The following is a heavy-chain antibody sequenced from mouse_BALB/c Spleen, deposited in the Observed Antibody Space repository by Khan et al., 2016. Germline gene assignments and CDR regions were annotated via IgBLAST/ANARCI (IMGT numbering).Heavy chain of an antibody. Sequence: QIQLVQSGPELKKPGETVKISCKASGYIFTDYSMHWVKQAPGKGLKWMGWINTETGEPTYADDFKGRFAFSLETSASTAYLQINNLKNVDTATYFCARELGRGFAYWGQGTLVTVSA. J-gene: IGHJ3*01. CDR2: INTETGEP. D-gene: IGHD4-1*01. CDR3: ARELGRGFAY. CDR1: GYIFTDYS. V-gene: IGHV9-2-1*01.